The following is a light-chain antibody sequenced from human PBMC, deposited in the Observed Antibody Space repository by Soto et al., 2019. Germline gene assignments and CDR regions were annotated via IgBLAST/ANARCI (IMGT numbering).Light chain of an antibody. CDR1: QSVSSN. J-gene: IGKJ4*01. CDR3: QQDNTWPLT. CDR2: GAS. V-gene: IGKV3-15*01. Sequence: QSAATLSVGTEEGATRSCGASQSVSSNLAWYQQKPGQALRLLISGASTRATGIPARFSGSASGTEFTLTIRSLQSEDFAVYYCQQDNTWPLTIGGGTKVDIK.